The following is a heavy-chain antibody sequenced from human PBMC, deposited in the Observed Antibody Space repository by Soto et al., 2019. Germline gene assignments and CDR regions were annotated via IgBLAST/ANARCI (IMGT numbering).Heavy chain of an antibody. D-gene: IGHD3-16*01. CDR1: GFIFSDYS. V-gene: IGHV3-48*01. CDR3: AKITSYHDP. CDR2: ISRSSTTI. J-gene: IGHJ5*02. Sequence: EVQLVESGGGLVQPGGSLRLSCAASGFIFSDYSMNWVRQAPGRGLEWVSYISRSSTTIYYAESVKGRFTISRDNAKNPLYLPMSSLRAEDTADYYCAKITSYHDPWCQGTLVTVSS.